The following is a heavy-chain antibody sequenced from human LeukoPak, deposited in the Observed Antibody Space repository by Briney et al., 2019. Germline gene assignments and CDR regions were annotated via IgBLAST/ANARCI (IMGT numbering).Heavy chain of an antibody. V-gene: IGHV4-34*01. D-gene: IGHD2-2*01. CDR1: GGSFSGYY. Sequence: SETLSLTCAVYGGSFSGYYWSWIRRPPGKGLEWIGEINHSGSTNYNPSLKSRVTISVDTSKNQFSLKLSSVTAADTAVYYCATLTLGYCSSTSCYGGDYWGQGTLVTVSS. CDR2: INHSGST. J-gene: IGHJ4*02. CDR3: ATLTLGYCSSTSCYGGDY.